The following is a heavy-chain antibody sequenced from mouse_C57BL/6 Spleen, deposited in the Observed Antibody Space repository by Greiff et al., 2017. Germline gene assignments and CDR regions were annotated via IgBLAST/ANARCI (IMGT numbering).Heavy chain of an antibody. Sequence: VQLQQSGAELARPGASVKLSCKASGYTFTSYGISWVKQRTGQGLEWIGEIYPRSGNTYYNEKFKGKATLTADKSSSTAYMELRSLTSEDSAVYFCARVYYYGSRPWYFDVWGTGTTVTVSS. CDR1: GYTFTSYG. D-gene: IGHD1-1*01. CDR2: IYPRSGNT. V-gene: IGHV1-81*01. CDR3: ARVYYYGSRPWYFDV. J-gene: IGHJ1*03.